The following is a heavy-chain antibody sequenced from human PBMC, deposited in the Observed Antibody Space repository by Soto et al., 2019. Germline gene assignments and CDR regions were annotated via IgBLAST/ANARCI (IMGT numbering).Heavy chain of an antibody. J-gene: IGHJ4*02. Sequence: ASVKVSCKASGYTFTSYGICWVRQAPGQGLEWMGWISAYNGNTNYAQKLQGRVTMTTDTSTSTAYMELRSLRSDDTAVYYCATDWAAAGPFDYWGQASLVTVCS. D-gene: IGHD6-13*01. V-gene: IGHV1-18*01. CDR1: GYTFTSYG. CDR2: ISAYNGNT. CDR3: ATDWAAAGPFDY.